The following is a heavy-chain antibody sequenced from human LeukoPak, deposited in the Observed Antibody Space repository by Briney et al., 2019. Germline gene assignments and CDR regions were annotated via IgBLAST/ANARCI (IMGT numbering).Heavy chain of an antibody. Sequence: ASVKVSCEASGYTFTDYYMHWVRQAPGQGLGWMGWINPNSGGTNYAQKFQGRVTMTRDTSISTAYMELSRLRSDDTAVYYCARDSRFLEWSIIYGMDVWGQGTTVTVSS. D-gene: IGHD3-3*01. CDR2: INPNSGGT. CDR1: GYTFTDYY. CDR3: ARDSRFLEWSIIYGMDV. V-gene: IGHV1-2*02. J-gene: IGHJ6*02.